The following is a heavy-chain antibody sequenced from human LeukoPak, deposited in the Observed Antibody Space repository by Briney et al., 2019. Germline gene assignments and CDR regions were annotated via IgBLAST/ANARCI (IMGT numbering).Heavy chain of an antibody. V-gene: IGHV4-38-2*01. CDR1: GYSISSGYY. CDR3: ARLGSYFDY. CDR2: IYHSGST. Sequence: PSETLSLTCAVSGYSISSGYYWGWIRQPPGKGLEWIGSIYHSGSTYYNPSLKSRVTISVDTSKNQFSLKLSSVTAADTAVYYCARLGSYFDYWGQGTLVTVSS. J-gene: IGHJ4*02.